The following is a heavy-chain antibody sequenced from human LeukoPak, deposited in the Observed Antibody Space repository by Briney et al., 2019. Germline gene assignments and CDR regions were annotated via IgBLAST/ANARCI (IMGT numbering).Heavy chain of an antibody. CDR1: GGSISSYY. D-gene: IGHD2-2*01. J-gene: IGHJ4*02. CDR2: IYYSGST. V-gene: IGHV4-59*13. CDR3: ARGKYQLLRDYYFDY. Sequence: KPSETLSLTCTVSGGSISSYYWSWSRQPPGKGLEWIGYIYYSGSTNYNPSLESRVTISVDTSKNQFSLKLSSVTAADTAVYYCARGKYQLLRDYYFDYWGQGTLVTVSS.